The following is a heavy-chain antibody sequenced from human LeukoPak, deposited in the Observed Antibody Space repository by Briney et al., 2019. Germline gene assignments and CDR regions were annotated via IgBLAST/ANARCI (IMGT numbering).Heavy chain of an antibody. D-gene: IGHD3-3*01. CDR2: ISGSGGST. CDR1: GFTFSSYA. V-gene: IGHV3-23*01. Sequence: PGGSLRLSCAASGFTFSSYAMSWVRQAPGKGLEWVSAISGSGGSTYYADSVKGRFTISRDNSKNTRYLKMNSRSAEDTAVSYCAKDSPPSWSGSNWFDPSGQGTLVTVSS. CDR3: AKDSPPSWSGSNWFDP. J-gene: IGHJ5*02.